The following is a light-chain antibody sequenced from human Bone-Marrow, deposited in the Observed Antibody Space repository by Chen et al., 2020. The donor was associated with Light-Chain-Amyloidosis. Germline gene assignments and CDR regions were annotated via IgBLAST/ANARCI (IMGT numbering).Light chain of an antibody. CDR2: RNN. CDR3: AAWDGSLSGYV. V-gene: IGLV1-47*01. CDR1: SSNIGINY. Sequence: SVLPQPPSASGTPGQRVTVSCSGASSNIGINYVYWYQHSPGAAPTLLIHRNNQRPSGVPDRFSASKSGTSAFLAISGLRSEDEADYYCAAWDGSLSGYVFGTGTKVIVL. J-gene: IGLJ1*01.